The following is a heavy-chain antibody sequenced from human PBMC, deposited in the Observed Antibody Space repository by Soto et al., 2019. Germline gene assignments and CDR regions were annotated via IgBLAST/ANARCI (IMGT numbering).Heavy chain of an antibody. Sequence: GGSLRLSCAASGFTFSSYGMHWVRQAPGKGLEWVAVIWYDGSNKYYADSVKGRFTISRDNSKNTLYLQMNSLRAEDTAVYYCARERYCGGDCYSGAFDIWGQGTMVTVSS. CDR1: GFTFSSYG. CDR2: IWYDGSNK. V-gene: IGHV3-33*01. J-gene: IGHJ3*02. D-gene: IGHD2-21*02. CDR3: ARERYCGGDCYSGAFDI.